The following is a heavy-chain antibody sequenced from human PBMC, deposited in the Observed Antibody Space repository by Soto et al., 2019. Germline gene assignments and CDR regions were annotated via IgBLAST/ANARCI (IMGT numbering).Heavy chain of an antibody. CDR2: FDPEDGET. D-gene: IGHD3-22*01. CDR3: ATSKIRPYDSSGYSDY. CDR1: GYTLTELS. J-gene: IGHJ4*02. V-gene: IGHV1-24*01. Sequence: ASVKISCTVSGYTLTELSMHRVRQAPGKGLEWMGGFDPEDGETIYAQKFQGRVTMTEDTSTDTAYMELSSLRSEDTAVYYCATSKIRPYDSSGYSDYWGQGTLVTVSS.